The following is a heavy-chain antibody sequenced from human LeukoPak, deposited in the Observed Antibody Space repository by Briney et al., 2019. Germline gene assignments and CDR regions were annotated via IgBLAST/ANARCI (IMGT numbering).Heavy chain of an antibody. CDR2: ITGSGGST. V-gene: IGHV3-23*01. D-gene: IGHD7-27*01. Sequence: GGSLRLSCAASGFTFSAFAMSWVRQAPGKGLEWVSVITGSGGSTYYVDSVKGRFTISRDNSSTTPYLQMNSLRADDTAVYYCAKSPTGSVPDRWGQGTLVTVSP. CDR3: AKSPTGSVPDR. J-gene: IGHJ5*02. CDR1: GFTFSAFA.